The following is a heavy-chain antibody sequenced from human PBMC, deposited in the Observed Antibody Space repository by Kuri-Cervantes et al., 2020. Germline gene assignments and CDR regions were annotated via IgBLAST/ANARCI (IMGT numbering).Heavy chain of an antibody. CDR3: ARGRAAGRRFGY. J-gene: IGHJ4*02. V-gene: IGHV6-1*01. CDR1: GDSVSSNSAA. Sequence: SCAISGDSVSSNSAAWNWNRQSPSRGLEWLGRTYYRSKWYNDYAVSVKSRITINPDTSKNQFSLQLNSVTPEDTAVYYCARGRAAGRRFGYWGQGTLVTVSS. D-gene: IGHD6-13*01. CDR2: TYYRSKWYN.